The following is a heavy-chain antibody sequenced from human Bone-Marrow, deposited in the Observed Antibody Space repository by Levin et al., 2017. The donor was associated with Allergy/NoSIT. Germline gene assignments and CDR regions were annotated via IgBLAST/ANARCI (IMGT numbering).Heavy chain of an antibody. J-gene: IGHJ4*02. CDR1: GGSISSGTFY. D-gene: IGHD6-13*01. CDR3: ARGNYTSSLDY. CDR2: VYDSGSV. V-gene: IGHV4-30-4*01. Sequence: SCTVSGGSISSGTFYWNWIRQPPGKGLEYIGFVYDSGSVHYNPSLERRVTISVHTPKNQFSLELASVTAADTAVYFCARGNYTSSLDYWGQGSLVTVSS.